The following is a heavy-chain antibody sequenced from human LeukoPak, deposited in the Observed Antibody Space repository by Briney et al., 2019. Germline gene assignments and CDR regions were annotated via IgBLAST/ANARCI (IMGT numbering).Heavy chain of an antibody. V-gene: IGHV1-18*01. CDR3: ASSSSGWSFDY. CDR2: ISAYDGNT. CDR1: GYTFTSYG. J-gene: IGHJ4*02. D-gene: IGHD6-19*01. Sequence: ASVKVSCKASGYTFTSYGISWVRQAPGQGLEWMGWISAYDGNTNYAQKLQGRVTMTTDTSTSTAYMELRSLRSDDTAVYYCASSSSGWSFDYWGQGTLVTVSS.